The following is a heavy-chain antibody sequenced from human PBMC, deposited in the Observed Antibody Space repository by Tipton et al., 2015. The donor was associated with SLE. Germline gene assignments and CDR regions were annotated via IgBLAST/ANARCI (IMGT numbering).Heavy chain of an antibody. CDR1: GGSFSGYY. D-gene: IGHD7-27*01. CDR2: INHSGST. Sequence: TLSLTCAVYGGSFSGYYWSWIRQPPGKGLEWIGEINHSGSTNYNPSLKSRVTISVDPSKNQFSLKLGSVTAADTAVYYCARGELGIRTFDYWGQGTLVTVSS. V-gene: IGHV4-34*01. J-gene: IGHJ4*02. CDR3: ARGELGIRTFDY.